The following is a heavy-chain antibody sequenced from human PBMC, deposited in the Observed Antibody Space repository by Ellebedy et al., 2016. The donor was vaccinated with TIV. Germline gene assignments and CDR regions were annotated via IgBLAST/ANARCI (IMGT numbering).Heavy chain of an antibody. J-gene: IGHJ4*02. Sequence: GESLKISCAASGFTFSSYAMSWVRPAPGKGLEWVFAISGSGGSTYYADSVKGRFTISRDNSKNTRYPQMNSLRAEDTAVYYCARDLGDYYGSGSYSDDYWGQGTLVTVSS. D-gene: IGHD3-10*01. V-gene: IGHV3-23*01. CDR2: ISGSGGST. CDR1: GFTFSSYA. CDR3: ARDLGDYYGSGSYSDDY.